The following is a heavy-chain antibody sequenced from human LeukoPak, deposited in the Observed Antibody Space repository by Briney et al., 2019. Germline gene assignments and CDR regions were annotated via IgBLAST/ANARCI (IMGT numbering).Heavy chain of an antibody. Sequence: GGSLRLTCATSGFEFSRSWMHWVRQAPGKGLVWVSHINTDGSTTNYADSLKGRFTISRDNSKNTLHLQMNNLRAEDTAVYYCAREVSGRDDYWGQGTLVTVSS. CDR3: AREVSGRDDY. CDR1: GFEFSRSW. V-gene: IGHV3-74*01. D-gene: IGHD3-10*01. CDR2: INTDGSTT. J-gene: IGHJ4*02.